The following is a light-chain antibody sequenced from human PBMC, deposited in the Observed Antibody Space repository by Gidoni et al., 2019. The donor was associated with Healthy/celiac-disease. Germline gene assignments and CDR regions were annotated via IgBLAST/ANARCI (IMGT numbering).Light chain of an antibody. V-gene: IGKV1-39*01. CDR1: QSISSY. Sequence: DIQMTPSPSSLSASVGDRVTITCRASQSISSYLNWYHQKPGKAPKLLIYASSSFQSGVPSRFIGSGSWTDFTLTISILQPEDFATYYCQQSYSTPLFTFGPGTKVDIK. CDR2: ASS. CDR3: QQSYSTPLFT. J-gene: IGKJ3*01.